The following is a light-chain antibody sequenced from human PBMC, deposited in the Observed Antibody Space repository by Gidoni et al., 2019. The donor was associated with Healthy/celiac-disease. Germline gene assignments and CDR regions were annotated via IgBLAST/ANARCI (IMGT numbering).Light chain of an antibody. CDR2: WAS. CDR3: QQYYTTPPH. J-gene: IGKJ3*01. V-gene: IGKV4-1*01. CDR1: QSVLCSSNNKNS. Sequence: DIVMTQSPDSLAVSLGERATINCKSSQSVLCSSNNKNSLAWYQQKPGQPPKLLIYWASTRESGVPDRFSGSGSGTDFTLTISSLQAEDVAVYYCQQYYTTPPHFGPGTKVDIK.